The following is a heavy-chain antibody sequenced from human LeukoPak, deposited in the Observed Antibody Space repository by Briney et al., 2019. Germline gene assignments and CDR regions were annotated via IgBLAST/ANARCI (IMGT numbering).Heavy chain of an antibody. CDR3: AKGRDGYNFAD. CDR1: GFTFSSYG. D-gene: IGHD5-24*01. Sequence: PGGSLRLSCAASGFTFSSYGMHWVRQAPGKGLEWVAFIRHDGSNKYYADSVKGRFTISRDNSKNTLYLQMNSLRAEDTAVYYCAKGRDGYNFADWGQGTLVTVSS. CDR2: IRHDGSNK. J-gene: IGHJ4*02. V-gene: IGHV3-30*02.